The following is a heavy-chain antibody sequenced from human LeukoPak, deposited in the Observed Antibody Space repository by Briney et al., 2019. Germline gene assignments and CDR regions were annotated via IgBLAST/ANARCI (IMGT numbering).Heavy chain of an antibody. V-gene: IGHV3-21*01. D-gene: IGHD6-13*01. Sequence: GGSLRLSCAASGFTFSSYSMNWVRQAPGKGLEWVSSISSSSSYIYYADSVKGRFTISRDNAKNSLYLQMNSLRAEDTAVYYCARDGQQLVTWDYYGMDVWGQGTTVTVSS. CDR1: GFTFSSYS. CDR3: ARDGQQLVTWDYYGMDV. J-gene: IGHJ6*02. CDR2: ISSSSSYI.